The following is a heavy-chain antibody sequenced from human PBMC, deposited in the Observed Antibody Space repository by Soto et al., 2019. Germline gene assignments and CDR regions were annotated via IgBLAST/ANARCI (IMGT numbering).Heavy chain of an antibody. CDR2: IKQDGSEK. CDR3: ARDDVLRFLEWFHPGDY. D-gene: IGHD3-3*01. Sequence: PGGSLRLSCAASGFTFSSYWMSWVRQAPGKGLEWVANIKQDGSEKYYVDSVKGRFTISRDNAKNSLYLQMNSLRAEDTAVYYCARDDVLRFLEWFHPGDYWGQGTLVTVSS. CDR1: GFTFSSYW. J-gene: IGHJ4*02. V-gene: IGHV3-7*01.